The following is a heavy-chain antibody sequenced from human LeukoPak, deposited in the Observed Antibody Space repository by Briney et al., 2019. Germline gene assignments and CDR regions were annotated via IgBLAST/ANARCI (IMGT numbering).Heavy chain of an antibody. CDR3: ARDQQEYSSRGYFDY. Sequence: SETLSLTCTVSGGSISSYYWSWIRQPAGKGLEWIGRIYTSGSTNYNPSLKSRVTMSVDTSKNQFSLKLSSVTAADTAVYYCARDQQEYSSRGYFDYWGQGTLVTVSS. D-gene: IGHD6-6*01. CDR1: GGSISSYY. CDR2: IYTSGST. V-gene: IGHV4-4*07. J-gene: IGHJ4*02.